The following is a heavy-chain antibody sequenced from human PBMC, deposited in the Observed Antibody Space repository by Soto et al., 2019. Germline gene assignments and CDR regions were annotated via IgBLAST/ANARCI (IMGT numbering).Heavy chain of an antibody. CDR1: GGSISSGCYY. J-gene: IGHJ3*02. D-gene: IGHD3-9*01. CDR2: IYYSGSS. Sequence: SETLSLTCTVSGGSISSGCYYWSWIRQHPGKGLEWIGYIYYSGSSYYNPSLKSRVTISVDTSKNQFSLKLSSVTAADTAVYYCARERSLRYFDSYSPSDAFDIWGQGTMVTVSS. CDR3: ARERSLRYFDSYSPSDAFDI. V-gene: IGHV4-31*03.